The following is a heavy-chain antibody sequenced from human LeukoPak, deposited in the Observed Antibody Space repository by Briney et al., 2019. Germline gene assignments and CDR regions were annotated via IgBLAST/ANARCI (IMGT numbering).Heavy chain of an antibody. CDR2: IYYSGST. Sequence: SETLSLTCTVSGGSISSYYWSWIRQPPGKGLEWIGYIYYSGSTNYNPSLKSRVTISVDTSKNQFSLKLSSVTAADTAAYYCARDIADCSGGSCHSNWFDPWGQGTLVTVSS. D-gene: IGHD2-15*01. J-gene: IGHJ5*02. CDR1: GGSISSYY. V-gene: IGHV4-59*01. CDR3: ARDIADCSGGSCHSNWFDP.